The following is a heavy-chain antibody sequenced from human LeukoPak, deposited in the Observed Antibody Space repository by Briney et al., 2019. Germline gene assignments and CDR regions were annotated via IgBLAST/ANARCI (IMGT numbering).Heavy chain of an antibody. J-gene: IGHJ3*02. Sequence: SETLSLTCTVSGGSISSYYWSWIRQPPGKGLEWIGYIYCSGSTNYNPSLKSRVTISVDTSKNQFSLKLSSVTAADTAVYYCARALPPEEGDAFDIWGQGTMVTVSS. CDR3: ARALPPEEGDAFDI. CDR2: IYCSGST. V-gene: IGHV4-59*01. D-gene: IGHD1-14*01. CDR1: GGSISSYY.